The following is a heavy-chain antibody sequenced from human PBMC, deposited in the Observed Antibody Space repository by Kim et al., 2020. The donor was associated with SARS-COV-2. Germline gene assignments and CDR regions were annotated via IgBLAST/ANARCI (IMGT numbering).Heavy chain of an antibody. CDR3: ARPNSGFFYAFLDD. J-gene: IGHJ4*02. CDR1: GFTFSSYA. CDR2: ISYDGSNK. Sequence: GGSLRLSCAASGFTFSSYAMHWVRQAPGKGLEWVAVISYDGSNKYYADSVKGRFTISRDNSKNTLYLQMNSLRAEDTAVYYCARPNSGFFYAFLDDWGEG. D-gene: IGHD1-26*01. V-gene: IGHV3-30-3*01.